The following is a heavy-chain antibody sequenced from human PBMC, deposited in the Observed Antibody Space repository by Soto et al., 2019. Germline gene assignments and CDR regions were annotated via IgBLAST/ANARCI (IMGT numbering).Heavy chain of an antibody. CDR1: GFTFSSYW. CDR3: ARVTADPLLWFGELLYYYGMDV. CDR2: INSDGSST. Sequence: GGSLRLSCAASGFTFSSYWMHWVRQAPGKGLVWVSRINSDGSSTSYADSVKGRFTISRDNAKNTLYLQMNSLRAEDTAVYYCARVTADPLLWFGELLYYYGMDVWGQGTTVTVSS. V-gene: IGHV3-74*01. J-gene: IGHJ6*02. D-gene: IGHD3-10*01.